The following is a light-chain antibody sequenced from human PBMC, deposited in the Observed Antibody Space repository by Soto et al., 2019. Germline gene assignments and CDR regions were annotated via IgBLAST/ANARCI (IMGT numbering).Light chain of an antibody. V-gene: IGKV3-20*01. Sequence: EIVLTQSPGTLSLSPGEIATLSCSASQNVIRSHLAWYQQKPGQAPRLLISGASSRATGIPARFTGSGSGTEFTLTISSLQPDDFATYYCQQYNSYSWTFGQGTKVDIK. CDR1: QNVIRSH. J-gene: IGKJ1*01. CDR2: GAS. CDR3: QQYNSYSWT.